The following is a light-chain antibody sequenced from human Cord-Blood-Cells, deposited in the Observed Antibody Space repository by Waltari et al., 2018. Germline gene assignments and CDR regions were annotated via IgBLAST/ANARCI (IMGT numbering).Light chain of an antibody. CDR2: YVS. CDR1: SSDAVGYNY. V-gene: IGLV2-8*01. Sequence: QSALTQPPSASGSPGQSVTISCTGTSSDAVGYNYVSWYQQPPGKHPKLMIYYVSKRPSGVPYRFSGSNSGNTASLTVSGLQAEDEADYYCSSYAGSNNYVFGTGTKVTVL. J-gene: IGLJ1*01. CDR3: SSYAGSNNYV.